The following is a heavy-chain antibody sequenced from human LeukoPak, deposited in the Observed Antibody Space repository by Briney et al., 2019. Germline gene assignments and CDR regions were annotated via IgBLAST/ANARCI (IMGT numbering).Heavy chain of an antibody. V-gene: IGHV1-2*02. CDR1: GYTFTGYY. CDR3: ARSPDILTGENFDY. J-gene: IGHJ4*02. CDR2: INLKSGGT. D-gene: IGHD3-9*01. Sequence: ASVKVSCKASGYTFTGYYMHRVRQAPGQGLEWMGWINLKSGGTNSAEKFQVRVTMTRDTTTSTAYMELSRLRLDDTAVYYCARSPDILTGENFDYWGQGTLVTVSS.